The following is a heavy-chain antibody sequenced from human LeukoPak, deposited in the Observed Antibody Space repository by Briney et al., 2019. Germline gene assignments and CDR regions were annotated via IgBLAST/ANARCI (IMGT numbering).Heavy chain of an antibody. CDR2: INPNSGGT. J-gene: IGHJ4*02. CDR3: ARLRFLEWLPYFDY. CDR1: GYTFTGYY. D-gene: IGHD3-3*01. Sequence: GASVKVSCKASGYTFTGYYMHWVRQAPGQGLEWMGWINPNSGGTNYAQKFQGRVTMTRDTSISTAYLQWSSLKASDTAMYYCARLRFLEWLPYFDYWGQGTLVTVSS. V-gene: IGHV1-2*02.